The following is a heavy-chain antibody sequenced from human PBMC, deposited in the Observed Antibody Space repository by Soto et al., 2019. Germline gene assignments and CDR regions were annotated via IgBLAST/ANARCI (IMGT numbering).Heavy chain of an antibody. CDR3: ARLPTWDLVAPYLFDS. D-gene: IGHD5-12*01. Sequence: GESLKISCRASGYSFNTNWIGWVRQMPGKGLEWMGIIYPGDSDTRYSPSFQGQVTISADRSISTAYLQWAGLKASDTAMYYCARLPTWDLVAPYLFDSWGQGTLVTVSS. V-gene: IGHV5-51*01. CDR1: GYSFNTNW. J-gene: IGHJ4*02. CDR2: IYPGDSDT.